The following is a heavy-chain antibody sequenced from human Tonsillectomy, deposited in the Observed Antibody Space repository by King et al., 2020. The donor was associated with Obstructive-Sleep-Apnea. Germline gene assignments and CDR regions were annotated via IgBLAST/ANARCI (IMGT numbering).Heavy chain of an antibody. J-gene: IGHJ4*02. CDR1: GGSISSRSNY. D-gene: IGHD2-15*01. Sequence: QLQESGPGLVKPSETLSLTCTVSGGSISSRSNYWGWIRQPPGKGLEWIGSIHYSGSTYYNPSLKSRVTISVDTSKNQFSLKLGSVTAADTAVYYCARRYCSGGSCYFFDYWGQGTLVTVSS. V-gene: IGHV4-39*07. CDR3: ARRYCSGGSCYFFDY. CDR2: IHYSGST.